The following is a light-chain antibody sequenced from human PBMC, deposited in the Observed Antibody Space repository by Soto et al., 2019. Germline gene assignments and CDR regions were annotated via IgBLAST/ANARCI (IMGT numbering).Light chain of an antibody. CDR2: KAS. CDR1: QTISSW. V-gene: IGKV1-5*03. Sequence: DIQMTQSPSTLSASVGDRVTITCRASQTISSWLAWYQQKPGKAPKLLIYKASSLESGVPSRFSGSGSGTEFTLTISSLQPDDFATYYCQQYNSYSRTFGQGTKVGLK. J-gene: IGKJ1*01. CDR3: QQYNSYSRT.